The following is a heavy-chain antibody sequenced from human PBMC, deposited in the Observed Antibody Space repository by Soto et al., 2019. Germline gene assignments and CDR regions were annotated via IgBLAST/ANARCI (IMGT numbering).Heavy chain of an antibody. CDR2: MNPNRGDT. CDR1: VYSFPCYE. Sequence: VXSVIVTCRGSVYSFPCYEIHGVRPATGQGVAWMGWMNPNRGDTGYAQKFQGRVTMTRNTSIRTAYMELSSLRSEDTAVYYCASGLAYGDNYYPYGMDVWGQGTTVTV. CDR3: ASGLAYGDNYYPYGMDV. V-gene: IGHV1-8*01. D-gene: IGHD4-17*01. J-gene: IGHJ6*02.